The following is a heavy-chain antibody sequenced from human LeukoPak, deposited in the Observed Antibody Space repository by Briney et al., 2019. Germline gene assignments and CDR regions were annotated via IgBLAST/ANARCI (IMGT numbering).Heavy chain of an antibody. CDR2: VNHSGST. D-gene: IGHD5-18*01. CDR3: ARGPWIQLWSVPFDY. J-gene: IGHJ4*02. CDR1: GGSFSGYY. V-gene: IGHV4-34*01. Sequence: SETLSLTCAVYGGSFSGYYWRWIHQPPGKGLEWIGEVNHSGSTNYNPSLKSGVTISVDTSKNQFSLKLSSVSAAGTAVYYCARGPWIQLWSVPFDYWGQGTLVTVSS.